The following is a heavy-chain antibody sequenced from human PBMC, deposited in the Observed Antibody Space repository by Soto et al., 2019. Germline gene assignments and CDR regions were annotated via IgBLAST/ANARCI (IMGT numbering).Heavy chain of an antibody. J-gene: IGHJ4*02. D-gene: IGHD6-6*01. Sequence: QVQLVESGGGVVQPGRSLRLSCAASGFTCRNHGMHWVRQAPGKGLEWVAVIWYDGSDEYYADSVKGRFTISRDNSKNTLSLQMNSLTAEDTAVYYCARDIASRRFDYWGQGTVVTVSS. V-gene: IGHV3-33*01. CDR3: ARDIASRRFDY. CDR2: IWYDGSDE. CDR1: GFTCRNHG.